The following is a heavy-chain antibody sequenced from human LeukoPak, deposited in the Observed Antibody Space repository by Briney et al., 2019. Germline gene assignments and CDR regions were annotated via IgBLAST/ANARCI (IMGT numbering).Heavy chain of an antibody. CDR2: ISAYNGNT. V-gene: IGHV1-18*01. D-gene: IGHD1-26*01. J-gene: IGHJ4*02. Sequence: GASVKVSCKASGYTFTSYGISWVRQAPGQGLEWMGWISAYNGNTNYVQRLQGRVTMTTDTSTSTAYMELRSLTSADTAVDYCARDRRGGSYWHYWGQGTLVTVSS. CDR3: ARDRRGGSYWHY. CDR1: GYTFTSYG.